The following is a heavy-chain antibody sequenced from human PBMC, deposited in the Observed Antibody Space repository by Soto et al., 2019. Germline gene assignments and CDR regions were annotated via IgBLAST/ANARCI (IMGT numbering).Heavy chain of an antibody. V-gene: IGHV4-4*02. Sequence: QVQLQESGPGLVKPSGTLSLTCAVSGGSISSDDWWTWVRQTPWKVLEWIGEIYHSGTTNYNPSLMSRVTIAVDKAKSQFSLRLDSVTAADTAVYYCARSDCYGVCRGKWLDPWGQGILVTVSS. CDR1: GGSISSDDW. J-gene: IGHJ5*02. D-gene: IGHD2-21*02. CDR2: IYHSGTT. CDR3: ARSDCYGVCRGKWLDP.